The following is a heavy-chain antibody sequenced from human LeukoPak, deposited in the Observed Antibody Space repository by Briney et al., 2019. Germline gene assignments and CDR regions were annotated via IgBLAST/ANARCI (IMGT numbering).Heavy chain of an antibody. CDR3: ARGGRLTIFGVVIIESGKGWFDP. V-gene: IGHV4-34*01. CDR1: GGSFSGYY. CDR2: INHSGST. D-gene: IGHD3-3*01. Sequence: SETLSLTCAVYGGSFSGYYWSWIRQPPGKGLEWIGEINHSGSTNYNPSLKSRVTISVDTSKNQFSLKLSSVTAADTAVYYCARGGRLTIFGVVIIESGKGWFDPWGQGTLVTVSS. J-gene: IGHJ5*02.